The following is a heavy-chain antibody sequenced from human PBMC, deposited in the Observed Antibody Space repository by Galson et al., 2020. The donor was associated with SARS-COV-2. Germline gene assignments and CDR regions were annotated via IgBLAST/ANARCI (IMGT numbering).Heavy chain of an antibody. Sequence: SETLSLTCTVSGGSISSYYWSWIRQPPGKGLEWIGYIYYSGSTNYNPSLKSRVTISVDTSKNQFSLKLSSVTAADTAVYYCARDVAPTLKDYGDYGYFDLWGRGTLVTVSS. J-gene: IGHJ2*01. CDR2: IYYSGST. V-gene: IGHV4-59*13. CDR3: ARDVAPTLKDYGDYGYFDL. CDR1: GGSISSYY. D-gene: IGHD4-17*01.